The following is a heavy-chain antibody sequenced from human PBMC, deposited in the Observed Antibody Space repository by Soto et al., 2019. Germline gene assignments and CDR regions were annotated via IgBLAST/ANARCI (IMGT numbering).Heavy chain of an antibody. CDR1: GYTFTSYA. Sequence: QVQLVQSGAEVKKPGASVKVSCKASGYTFTSYAMHWVRQAPGQRLEWMGWINAGNGNTKYSQKFQGRVTITRDTSASTAYMALSSLRSEDTAVYYCARAQGGYSGSYRFEYWGQGTLVNVST. CDR3: ARAQGGYSGSYRFEY. CDR2: INAGNGNT. D-gene: IGHD1-26*01. V-gene: IGHV1-3*01. J-gene: IGHJ4*02.